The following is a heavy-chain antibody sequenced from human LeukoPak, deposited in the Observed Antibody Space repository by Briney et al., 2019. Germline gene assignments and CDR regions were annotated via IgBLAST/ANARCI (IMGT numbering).Heavy chain of an antibody. Sequence: PGGSLRLSCAASGFTFSSYDMHWVRQATGKGLEWVSAIGTAGDTYYPGSVKGRFTISRENAKNSLCLQMNSLRAGDTAVYYCARGMVRGVIFSIDYWGQGTLVTVSS. V-gene: IGHV3-13*01. CDR2: IGTAGDT. CDR1: GFTFSSYD. J-gene: IGHJ4*02. D-gene: IGHD3-10*01. CDR3: ARGMVRGVIFSIDY.